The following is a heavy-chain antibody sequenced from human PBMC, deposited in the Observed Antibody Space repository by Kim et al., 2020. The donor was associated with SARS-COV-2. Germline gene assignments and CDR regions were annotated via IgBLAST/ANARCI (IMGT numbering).Heavy chain of an antibody. V-gene: IGHV3-23*01. CDR3: ARHLHNTSVTFFWYFVL. J-gene: IGHJ2*01. CDR1: RFTFGHFA. Sequence: GGSLRLSCVASRFTFGHFAMSWVRQAPGKGLEWVSGICGSGSGTYYADSVRGRFTISRDNSRNTLYLQMNNLRAEDTAVYFCARHLHNTSVTFFWYFVLCGPGTLFSVSS. CDR2: ICGSGSGT. D-gene: IGHD2-2*01.